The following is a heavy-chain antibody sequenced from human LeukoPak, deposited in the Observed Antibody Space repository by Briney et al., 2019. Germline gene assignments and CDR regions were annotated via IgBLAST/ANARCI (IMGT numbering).Heavy chain of an antibody. D-gene: IGHD3-10*01. J-gene: IGHJ4*02. Sequence: GASVKVSCRASGYTFTSYDINWVRQATGQGLEWMGWMNPNNDNTGFAQKFQGRVTMTRNTSISTAYVELSSLRSEDTAVYYCARGSWFGDSSFDYWGQGTLVTVSS. CDR1: GYTFTSYD. CDR2: MNPNNDNT. CDR3: ARGSWFGDSSFDY. V-gene: IGHV1-8*01.